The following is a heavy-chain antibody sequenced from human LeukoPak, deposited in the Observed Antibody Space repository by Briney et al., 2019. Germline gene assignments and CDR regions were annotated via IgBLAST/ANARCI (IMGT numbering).Heavy chain of an antibody. CDR2: INPSGGST. J-gene: IGHJ4*02. V-gene: IGHV1-46*01. Sequence: ASVKVACKASGYTFTSYGICWVRQAPAQGLEWMGIINPSGGSTSYAQKFQGRVTMTRDTSTSTVYMELSSLRSEDTAVYYCARDPVYSSGWYAYYFDYWGQGTLVTVSS. D-gene: IGHD6-19*01. CDR3: ARDPVYSSGWYAYYFDY. CDR1: GYTFTSYG.